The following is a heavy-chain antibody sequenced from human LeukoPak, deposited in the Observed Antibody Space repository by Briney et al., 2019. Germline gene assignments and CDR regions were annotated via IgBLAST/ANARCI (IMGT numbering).Heavy chain of an antibody. Sequence: GGSLRLSCAASGFTFSSYGMHWVRQAPGKGLEWVAFIRYDGGNKYHADSVKGRFTISRDNSKNTLYLQMRAADTAVYYCARDKGTSYLSSFDYWGQGTLVTVSS. CDR2: IRYDGGNK. J-gene: IGHJ4*02. D-gene: IGHD6-6*01. CDR3: ARDKGTSYLSSFDY. V-gene: IGHV3-30*02. CDR1: GFTFSSYG.